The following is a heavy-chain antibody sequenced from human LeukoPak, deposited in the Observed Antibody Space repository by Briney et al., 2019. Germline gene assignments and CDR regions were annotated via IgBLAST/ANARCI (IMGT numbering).Heavy chain of an antibody. D-gene: IGHD3-10*01. Sequence: GASVTVSFTSSVYTFTISGISWVRQAPGQGREWMGWISAYNGNTNYAQKLQGRVTMTTDTSTSTAYMELRSLRSDDTAVYYCARESSGSYYRDYYYYGMDVWGQGTTVTVSS. CDR3: ARESSGSYYRDYYYYGMDV. J-gene: IGHJ6*02. V-gene: IGHV1-18*01. CDR1: VYTFTISG. CDR2: ISAYNGNT.